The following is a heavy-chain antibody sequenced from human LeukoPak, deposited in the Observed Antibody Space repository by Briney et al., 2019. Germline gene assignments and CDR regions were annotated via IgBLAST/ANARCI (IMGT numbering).Heavy chain of an antibody. D-gene: IGHD4-17*01. CDR3: ARAPNDYGDFGGDY. J-gene: IGHJ4*02. Sequence: PGGSLRLSCAASGFAFSSYEMNWVRQAPGKGPEWVSYTSSSGRTTYYADSVQGRFTISRDNARNSLFLRMNSLRVDDTAVYYCARAPNDYGDFGGDYWGQGTLVTVSS. CDR2: TSSSGRTT. V-gene: IGHV3-48*03. CDR1: GFAFSSYE.